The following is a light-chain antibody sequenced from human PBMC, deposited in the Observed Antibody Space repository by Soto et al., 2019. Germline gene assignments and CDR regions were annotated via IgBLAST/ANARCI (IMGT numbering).Light chain of an antibody. Sequence: QSALTQPASVSGSPGQSITISCTGTSSDVGGYKYVSWYQQHPDKAPKLIIFEVSNRPSGISSRFSGSKSGNTASLTISGRQAEDEADYYCGSYSSSSTSVIFGRGTQLTVL. CDR3: GSYSSSSTSVI. V-gene: IGLV2-14*01. CDR2: EVS. CDR1: SSDVGGYKY. J-gene: IGLJ2*01.